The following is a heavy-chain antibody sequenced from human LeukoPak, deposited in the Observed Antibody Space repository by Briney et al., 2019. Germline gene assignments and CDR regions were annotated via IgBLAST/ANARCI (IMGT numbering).Heavy chain of an antibody. CDR3: AKDSWSYNGIYDPFDI. CDR2: IGGGEP. V-gene: IGHV3-NL1*01. D-gene: IGHD2-8*01. Sequence: PGGSLRLSCAASGFTFSSYGMHWVRQAPGKGPEWVSVIGGGEPYYTDSVKGRFIISRDNSKNTVSLQMNSLRPEGTAVYYCAKDSWSYNGIYDPFDIWGQGTVVTVSS. J-gene: IGHJ3*02. CDR1: GFTFSSYG.